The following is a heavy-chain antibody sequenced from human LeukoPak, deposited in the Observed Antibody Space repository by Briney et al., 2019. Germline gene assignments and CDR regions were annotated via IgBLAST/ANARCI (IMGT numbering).Heavy chain of an antibody. D-gene: IGHD3-22*01. CDR1: GFTFCGSA. CDR2: IRSKANSCAT. V-gene: IGHV3-73*01. CDR3: TRHGGGTSGYNIDY. J-gene: IGHJ4*02. Sequence: GGSLRLSCAASGFTFCGSAMHWVRQASGKGLEWVGRIRSKANSCATAYAASVKGRFTISRDDSKNTAYLQMNSLKTEDTAVYYCTRHGGGTSGYNIDYWGQGTLVTVSS.